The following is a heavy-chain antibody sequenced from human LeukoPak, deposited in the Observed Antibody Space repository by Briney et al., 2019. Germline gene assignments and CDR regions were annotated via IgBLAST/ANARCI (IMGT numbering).Heavy chain of an antibody. Sequence: PGGSLRLSCAASACTISTNYMTWVRQAPGKGLEWVSVIYSGASTYYADSVKGRFTISRDNSKNTLHLQMNSLRDEDTAVYYCARGPDISTGPPPDYWGQGTLVTVSS. D-gene: IGHD3-9*01. CDR3: ARGPDISTGPPPDY. J-gene: IGHJ4*02. V-gene: IGHV3-53*01. CDR1: ACTISTNY. CDR2: IYSGAST.